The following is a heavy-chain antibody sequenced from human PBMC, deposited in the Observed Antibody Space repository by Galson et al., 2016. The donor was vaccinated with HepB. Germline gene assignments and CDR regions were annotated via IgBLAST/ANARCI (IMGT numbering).Heavy chain of an antibody. J-gene: IGHJ4*02. Sequence: SVKVSCKASGYTFTPYDIYWVRQAPGQGLEWMGWINPNNGDTMYAQNFRGRVTLTRDTSISIAYMELDSLTSDDTAVYYCARPVNRVGTGYWGQGTLVTVSS. CDR2: INPNNGDT. CDR1: GYTFTPYD. CDR3: ARPVNRVGTGY. D-gene: IGHD1-1*01. V-gene: IGHV1-2*02.